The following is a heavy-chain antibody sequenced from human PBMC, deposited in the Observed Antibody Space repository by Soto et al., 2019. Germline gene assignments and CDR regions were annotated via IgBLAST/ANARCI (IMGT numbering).Heavy chain of an antibody. CDR2: INPNSGGT. CDR1: GYTFTGYY. Sequence: QVQLVQSGAEVKKPGASVKVSCKASGYTFTGYYMHWVRQAPGQGLEWMGWINPNSGGTNYAQKFQGWVTMTRDTSISTAYMELSRLRSDDTAVYYCARELLGCYYDSSGNLTSGSKCVGFDYWGQGTLVTVSS. CDR3: ARELLGCYYDSSGNLTSGSKCVGFDY. J-gene: IGHJ4*02. V-gene: IGHV1-2*04. D-gene: IGHD3-22*01.